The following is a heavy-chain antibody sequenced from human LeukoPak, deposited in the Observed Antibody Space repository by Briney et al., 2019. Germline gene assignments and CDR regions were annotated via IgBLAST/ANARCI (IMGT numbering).Heavy chain of an antibody. J-gene: IGHJ6*03. D-gene: IGHD2-2*02. CDR3: ARVGLGSCSSTSCYTDYYYYYMDV. V-gene: IGHV3-11*01. CDR2: ISSSGSTI. Sequence: GGSLRLSCAASGFTFSEYYMSGIRQAPGRGGEWVSYISSSGSTIYYADSVKGRFTIPRDNAKNSLYLQMNRLRAEDTAVYYCARVGLGSCSSTSCYTDYYYYYMDVWGKGTTVTVSS. CDR1: GFTFSEYY.